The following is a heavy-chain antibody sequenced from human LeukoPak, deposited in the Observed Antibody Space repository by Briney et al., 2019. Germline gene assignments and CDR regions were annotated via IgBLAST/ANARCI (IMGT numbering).Heavy chain of an antibody. CDR1: GFTFSNYA. CDR3: ARRWYFDL. V-gene: IGHV3-23*01. Sequence: SGGSLRLSCAASGFTFSNYAMTWVRQAPGKGLEWVSSISDSGGSTYYADSVQGRFTISRDNSKNTLYLQMNSLRAEDTALYYCARRWYFDLWGRGTLVTVSS. CDR2: ISDSGGST. J-gene: IGHJ2*01.